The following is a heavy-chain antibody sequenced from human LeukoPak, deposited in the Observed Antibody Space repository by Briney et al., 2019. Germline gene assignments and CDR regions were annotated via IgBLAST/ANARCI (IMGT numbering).Heavy chain of an antibody. CDR3: ARVPTAQPFDP. Sequence: ASVKVTCKASGYTFNSYGYTWVRQAPGQGLEWMGWISAANGNTNYAQKVQGRVTMTTDTSTSTVYMELRSLRSDDTAVYYCARVPTAQPFDPWGEGTLVTVSS. J-gene: IGHJ5*02. CDR2: ISAANGNT. D-gene: IGHD4/OR15-4a*01. V-gene: IGHV1-18*01. CDR1: GYTFNSYG.